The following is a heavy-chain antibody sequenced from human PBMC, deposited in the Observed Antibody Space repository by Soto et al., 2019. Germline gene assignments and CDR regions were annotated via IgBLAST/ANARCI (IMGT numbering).Heavy chain of an antibody. J-gene: IGHJ4*02. CDR3: ARFNGGNSVGSFDY. CDR2: IWYDGSNK. D-gene: IGHD4-4*01. CDR1: GFTFSSYG. Sequence: QVQLVESGGGVVQPGRSLRLSCAASGFTFSSYGVHWVRQAPGKGLEWVAVIWYDGSNKYYVDSVKGRFTISRDNSKNTLYLQINSLRAEDTAVYYCARFNGGNSVGSFDYWGQGTLVTVSS. V-gene: IGHV3-33*01.